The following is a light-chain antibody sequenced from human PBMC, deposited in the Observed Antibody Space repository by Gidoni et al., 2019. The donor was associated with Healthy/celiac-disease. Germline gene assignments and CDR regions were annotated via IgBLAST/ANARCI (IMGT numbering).Light chain of an antibody. CDR2: AAS. Sequence: DIQMTQSPSSLSAPVRDRITITCRARQTISSYLYWYQQRPGKAPKLLIYAASSLQSGVPSRFSGSGSGTDFTLTISSLQPEDFATYYCQQRYSTPLTFGGGTKVEIK. CDR3: QQRYSTPLT. CDR1: QTISSY. V-gene: IGKV1-39*01. J-gene: IGKJ4*01.